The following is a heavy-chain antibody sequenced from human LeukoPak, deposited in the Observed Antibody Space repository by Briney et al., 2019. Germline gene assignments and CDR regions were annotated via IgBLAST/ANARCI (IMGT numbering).Heavy chain of an antibody. CDR1: GYTFTSYD. Sequence: GASVKVSCKASGYTFTSYDINWVRQATGQGLEWMGWMNPNSGNTGYAQKFQGRVTMTEDTSTDTAYMELSSLRSEDTAVYYCATYRGDYWGQGTLVTVSS. J-gene: IGHJ4*02. D-gene: IGHD5-12*01. CDR2: MNPNSGNT. V-gene: IGHV1-8*02. CDR3: ATYRGDY.